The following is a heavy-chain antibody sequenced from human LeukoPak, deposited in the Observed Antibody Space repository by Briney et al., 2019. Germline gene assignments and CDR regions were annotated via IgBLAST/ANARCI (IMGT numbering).Heavy chain of an antibody. Sequence: PGGSLRLSCAASGFTFSSYWMTWVRQAPGKGLGWVANIKPDGSDKNNVDSVKGRFTISRDNAKNPLDLQMNSLRAEDTAVYYCAREQKLSAWGQGTLVTVSS. CDR3: AREQKLSA. J-gene: IGHJ5*02. CDR1: GFTFSSYW. D-gene: IGHD4-23*01. V-gene: IGHV3-7*01. CDR2: IKPDGSDK.